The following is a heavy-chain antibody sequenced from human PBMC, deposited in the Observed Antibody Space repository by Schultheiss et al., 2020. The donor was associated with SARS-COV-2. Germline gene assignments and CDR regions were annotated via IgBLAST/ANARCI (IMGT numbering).Heavy chain of an antibody. CDR2: IWYDGSNK. CDR3: AKSIVGATFRYFDY. Sequence: GGSLRLSCEASGFTFSSYWMSWVRQAPGKGLEWVAVIWYDGSNKYYADSVKGRFTISRDNSKNTLYLQVNSLRAEDTAVYYCAKSIVGATFRYFDYWGQGTLVTVSS. V-gene: IGHV3-33*06. J-gene: IGHJ4*02. CDR1: GFTFSSYW. D-gene: IGHD1-26*01.